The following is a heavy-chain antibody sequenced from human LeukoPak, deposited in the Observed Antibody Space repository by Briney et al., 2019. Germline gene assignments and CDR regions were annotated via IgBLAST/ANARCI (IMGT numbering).Heavy chain of an antibody. CDR2: IIPIFGTA. CDR1: GGTFSSYA. Sequence: GASVKVSCKASGGTFSSYAISWVRQAPGQGLEWMGGIIPIFGTANYAQKFQGRVTMTRDMSTSTVYMELSSLRSEDTAVYYCARRYLYYFDYWGQGTLVTVSS. D-gene: IGHD1-1*01. V-gene: IGHV1-69*05. J-gene: IGHJ4*02. CDR3: ARRYLYYFDY.